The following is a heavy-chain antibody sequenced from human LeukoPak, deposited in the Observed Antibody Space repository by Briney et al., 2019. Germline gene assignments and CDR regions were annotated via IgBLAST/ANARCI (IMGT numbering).Heavy chain of an antibody. CDR1: GGSISSGGYY. V-gene: IGHV4-30-2*01. CDR2: IYHSGST. J-gene: IGHJ4*02. D-gene: IGHD6-6*01. Sequence: PSQTLSLTCTVSGGSISSGGYYWSWIRQPPGKGLEWIGYIYHSGSTYYNPSLKSRVTISVDRSKNQFSLKLSSVTAADTAVYYCAREDSSSSESPEFDYWGQGTLVTVSS. CDR3: AREDSSSSESPEFDY.